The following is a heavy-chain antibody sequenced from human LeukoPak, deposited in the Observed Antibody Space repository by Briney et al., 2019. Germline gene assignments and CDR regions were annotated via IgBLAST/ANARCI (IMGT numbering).Heavy chain of an antibody. CDR1: GFTLSSYE. CDR2: ISSSGSNV. Sequence: GGSLSLSCAASGFTLSSYEMNRVRQAPGQGLEGVSYISSSGSNVYYADSVKGRFTISRDNAKNSLYLQMNSLRAEDTAVYYCAELGITMIGGVWGKGTTVTISS. V-gene: IGHV3-48*03. J-gene: IGHJ6*04. CDR3: AELGITMIGGV. D-gene: IGHD3-10*02.